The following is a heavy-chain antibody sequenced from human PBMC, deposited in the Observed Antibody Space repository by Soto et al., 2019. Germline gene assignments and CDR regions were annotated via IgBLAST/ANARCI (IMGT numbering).Heavy chain of an antibody. CDR3: AKDRYYGGMGV. CDR2: ISDSGGST. D-gene: IGHD3-10*01. Sequence: GGSLRLSCAASGFTFSNYAMNWVRQAPGKGLEWVSGISDSGGSTYYADSVKGRFTISRDNSKNTLYLQMNSLRAEDTAVYYCAKDRYYGGMGVWGQGTTVTVSS. J-gene: IGHJ6*02. CDR1: GFTFSNYA. V-gene: IGHV3-23*01.